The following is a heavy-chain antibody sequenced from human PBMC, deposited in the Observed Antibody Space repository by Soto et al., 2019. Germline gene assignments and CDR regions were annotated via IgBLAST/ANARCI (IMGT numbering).Heavy chain of an antibody. D-gene: IGHD6-6*01. CDR2: IDYSGST. CDR3: ARAAPLAWTNWFDP. Sequence: QVQLQESGPGLVKPSQTLSLTCTVSGSSISSGDYYWSWIRQPPGKGLEWIGYIDYSGSTYYNPSLKSRVTISVDRSKNQFSLKLSSVTAADTAVYYCARAAPLAWTNWFDPWGQGTLVTVSS. CDR1: GSSISSGDYY. J-gene: IGHJ5*02. V-gene: IGHV4-30-4*01.